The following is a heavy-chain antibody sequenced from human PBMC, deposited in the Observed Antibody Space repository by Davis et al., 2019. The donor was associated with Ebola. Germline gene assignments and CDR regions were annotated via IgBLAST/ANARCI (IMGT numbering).Heavy chain of an antibody. CDR3: ARAFVTIFGVVDYGMDV. D-gene: IGHD3-3*01. J-gene: IGHJ6*02. V-gene: IGHV3-7*01. CDR2: IKEDGSEK. Sequence: PGGSLRLSCTASGLSISIYWMTWVRQAPGKGLEWVANIKEDGSEKNYLESVKGRFTISRDNAKNSLYLQMNSLRAEDTAVYYCARAFVTIFGVVDYGMDVWGQGTTVTVSS. CDR1: GLSISIYW.